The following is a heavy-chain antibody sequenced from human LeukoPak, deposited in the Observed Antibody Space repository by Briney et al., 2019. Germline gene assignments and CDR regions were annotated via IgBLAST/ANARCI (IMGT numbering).Heavy chain of an antibody. D-gene: IGHD2-15*01. V-gene: IGHV3-30*18. J-gene: IGHJ6*03. CDR2: ISYDGSNK. CDR3: AKGGEDYYYMDV. Sequence: PGGSLRLSCAASGFTFSSYGMHWVRQAPGKGLEWVAVISYDGSNKYYADSVKGRFTISRDNSKNTLYLQMNSLRAEDTAVYYCAKGGEDYYYMDVWGKGTTVTISS. CDR1: GFTFSSYG.